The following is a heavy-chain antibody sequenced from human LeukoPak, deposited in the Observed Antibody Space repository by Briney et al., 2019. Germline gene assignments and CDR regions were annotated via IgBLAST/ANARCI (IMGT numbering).Heavy chain of an antibody. J-gene: IGHJ4*02. V-gene: IGHV3-73*01. CDR3: SRLAGDEYFDISRGPD. CDR2: IRSKANSYAT. D-gene: IGHD3-9*01. CDR1: GFTFSGSD. Sequence: GGSLRLSCAASGFTFSGSDMRWVRQASGKGLEWVGRIRSKANSYATAYAASVKGRFTISRDDSKNTAYLQMNSLKSEDTAVYYCSRLAGDEYFDISRGPDWGQGTLVTVSS.